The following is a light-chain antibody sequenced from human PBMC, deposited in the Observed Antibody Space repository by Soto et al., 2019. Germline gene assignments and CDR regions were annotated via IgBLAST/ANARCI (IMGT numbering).Light chain of an antibody. CDR2: DAS. CDR3: QQRSDWPT. Sequence: EIVLTQSPATLSLSPGERATLSCRASQSVSSYLAWYQQKGGQAPRLLIYDASNRATGIPARFSGSGSGTDFTLTISSLEPEDFAVYYRQQRSDWPTFGGGTKVEIK. J-gene: IGKJ4*01. V-gene: IGKV3-11*01. CDR1: QSVSSY.